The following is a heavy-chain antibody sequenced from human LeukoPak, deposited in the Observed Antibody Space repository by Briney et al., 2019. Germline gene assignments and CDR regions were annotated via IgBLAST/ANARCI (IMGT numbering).Heavy chain of an antibody. V-gene: IGHV4-39*07. CDR1: GGSISSSSYY. CDR3: ARDPGGELGY. CDR2: IYYSGST. Sequence: PSKTLSLTCTVSGGSISSSSYYWGWIRQPPGKGLEWIGSIYYSGSTYYNPFLKSPVTISVDTSKNQFSLKLSSVTAADTAVYYCARDPGGELGYWGQGTLVTVSS. J-gene: IGHJ4*02. D-gene: IGHD3-10*01.